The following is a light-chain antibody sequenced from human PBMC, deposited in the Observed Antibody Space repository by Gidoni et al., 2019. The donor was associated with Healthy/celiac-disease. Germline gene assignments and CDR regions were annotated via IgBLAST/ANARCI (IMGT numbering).Light chain of an antibody. V-gene: IGLV2-14*01. CDR2: EVS. CDR1: SSDVGCYNY. J-gene: IGLJ2*01. Sequence: QSALTQPASVSGSPGHSITISCTGTSSDVGCYNYVSWYPQHPGKAPKLMIYEVSNRPSGVPDRFSGSKSGNTASLTISGLQAEDEADYYCSSYTSSSTPVVFGGGTKLTVL. CDR3: SSYTSSSTPVV.